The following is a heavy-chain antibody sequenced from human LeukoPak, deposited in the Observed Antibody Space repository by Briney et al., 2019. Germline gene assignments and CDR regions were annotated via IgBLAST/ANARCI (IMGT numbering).Heavy chain of an antibody. J-gene: IGHJ4*02. Sequence: ASVKVSCKGFGYTFTGYYMHWVRQAPGQGLEWMAWINPNSGATNYAQKFQGRVTVTRDTSSSTAYMDLSSLESDDTAVYYCARDLMTTQTWDFDYWGQGTLVSVSS. V-gene: IGHV1-2*02. CDR1: GYTFTGYY. CDR2: INPNSGAT. CDR3: ARDLMTTQTWDFDY. D-gene: IGHD3-16*01.